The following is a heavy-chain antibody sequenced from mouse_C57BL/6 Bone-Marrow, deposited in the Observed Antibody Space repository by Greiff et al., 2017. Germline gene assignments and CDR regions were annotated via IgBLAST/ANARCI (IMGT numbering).Heavy chain of an antibody. V-gene: IGHV5-4*03. CDR3: ARLLLRAMDY. J-gene: IGHJ4*01. CDR2: ISDGGSYT. CDR1: GFTFSSYA. Sequence: DVMLVESGGGLVKPGGSLKLSCAASGFTFSSYAMSWVRQTPEKRLEWVATISDGGSYTYYPDNVKGRFTISRENAKHNLYLQMSHLKSEDTAMYYCARLLLRAMDYWGQGTSVTVSS. D-gene: IGHD1-1*01.